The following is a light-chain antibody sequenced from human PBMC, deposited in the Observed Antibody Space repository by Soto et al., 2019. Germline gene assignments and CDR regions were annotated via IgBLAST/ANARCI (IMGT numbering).Light chain of an antibody. CDR2: AAS. J-gene: IGKJ3*01. CDR3: QQCYSYPVT. CDR1: QAIRND. V-gene: IGKV1-6*01. Sequence: AIQMTQSPSSLSASVGDRVTITCRASQAIRNDLGWYQQKPGKAPKLLIYAASTLQSGVPSRFSGSGSGTDFTLTISCLQSEDFATYYCQQCYSYPVTFGPGTKVDIK.